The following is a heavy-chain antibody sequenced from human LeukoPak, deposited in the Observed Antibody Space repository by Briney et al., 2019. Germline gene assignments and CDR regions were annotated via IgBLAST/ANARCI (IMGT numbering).Heavy chain of an antibody. CDR3: ARGLPPYYDFWSGYYTMGYFDY. V-gene: IGHV4-39*01. CDR1: GGSISSSSYY. J-gene: IGHJ4*02. D-gene: IGHD3-3*01. Sequence: KTSEALSLTCTVSGGSISSSSYYWGWIRQPPGKGLEWIGSIYYSGSTYYNPSLKSRVTISVDTSKNQFSLKLSSVTAADTAVYYCARGLPPYYDFWSGYYTMGYFDYWGQGTLVTVSS. CDR2: IYYSGST.